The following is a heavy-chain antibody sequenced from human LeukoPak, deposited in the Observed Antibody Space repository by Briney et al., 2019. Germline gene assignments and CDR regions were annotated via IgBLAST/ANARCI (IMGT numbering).Heavy chain of an antibody. D-gene: IGHD3-9*01. CDR3: ARDSSHYDILTGSYMGPAFDI. J-gene: IGHJ3*02. Sequence: PSETLSLTCTVSGVSISSSNYYWGWIRQPPGKGLEWIGSIYYSGSTYYSPSLKSRVTMSVDTSKNQFSLKLSSVTAADTAVYYCARDSSHYDILTGSYMGPAFDIWGQGTMVTVSS. CDR1: GVSISSSNYY. V-gene: IGHV4-39*07. CDR2: IYYSGST.